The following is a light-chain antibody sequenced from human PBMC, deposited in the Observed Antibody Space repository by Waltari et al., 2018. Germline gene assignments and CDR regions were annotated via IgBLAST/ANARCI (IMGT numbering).Light chain of an antibody. V-gene: IGKV3-11*01. CDR2: DAS. CDR1: QSVNSS. J-gene: IGKJ3*01. Sequence: EIVLTQSPATLSLSPGERATLSCRASQSVNSSLAWYQQKPGQSPRLLIYDASNRAIGIPARFSGSVSGTDFTLTISSLEPEDFAVYYCQQRANWPPLTFGPGTKVDIK. CDR3: QQRANWPPLT.